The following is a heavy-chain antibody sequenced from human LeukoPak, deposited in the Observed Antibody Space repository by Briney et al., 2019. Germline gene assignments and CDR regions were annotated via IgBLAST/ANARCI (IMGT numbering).Heavy chain of an antibody. CDR1: GYSISSGYF. Sequence: SETLSLTCTVSGYSISSGYFWGWIRQPPGKGLEWVGSIYHSGSTYYNPSLKSRVTISVDTSKNQFSLKLSSVTAADTAVYYCARETEAAAGLDAFDIWGQGTMVTVSS. CDR3: ARETEAAAGLDAFDI. V-gene: IGHV4-38-2*02. CDR2: IYHSGST. D-gene: IGHD6-13*01. J-gene: IGHJ3*02.